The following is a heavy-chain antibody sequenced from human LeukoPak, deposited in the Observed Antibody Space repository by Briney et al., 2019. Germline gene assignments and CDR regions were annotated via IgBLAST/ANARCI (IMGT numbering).Heavy chain of an antibody. Sequence: GGSLRLPCAASGFTFSSYGMHWVRQAPGKGLEWVAVISYDGSNKYYADSVKGRFTISRDNSKNTLYLQMNSLRAEDTAVYYCARFATGLNTAMVWGQGTLVTVSS. D-gene: IGHD5-18*01. CDR1: GFTFSSYG. V-gene: IGHV3-30*03. CDR2: ISYDGSNK. J-gene: IGHJ4*02. CDR3: ARFATGLNTAMV.